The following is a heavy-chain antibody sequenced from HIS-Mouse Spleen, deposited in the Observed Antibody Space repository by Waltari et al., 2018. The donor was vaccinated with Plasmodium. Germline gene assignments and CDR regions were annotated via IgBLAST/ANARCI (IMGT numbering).Heavy chain of an antibody. J-gene: IGHJ6*02. CDR2: TYYRSKWYN. V-gene: IGHV6-1*01. CDR3: ARGGIPPYYYYYGMDV. D-gene: IGHD3-16*01. CDR1: GDSVSTNSAA. Sequence: QVQLPQSGPGLVKPSQTLPLTCAISGDSVSTNSAAWNWIRQSPSRGLEWLGRTYYRSKWYNDYAVSVKSRITINPDTSKNQFSLQLNSVTPEDTAVYYCARGGIPPYYYYYGMDVWGQGTTVTVSS.